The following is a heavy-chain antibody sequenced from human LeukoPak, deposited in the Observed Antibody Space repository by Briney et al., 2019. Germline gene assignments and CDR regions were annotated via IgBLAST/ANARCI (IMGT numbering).Heavy chain of an antibody. CDR2: IYSGGTT. CDR3: TIARLVFDL. D-gene: IGHD3-10*01. Sequence: GGSLRLSCAASGFTFSAYGMHWVRQAPGKGLEWVSIIYSGGTTYYTYSVKDRFTVSRDDSKNTLYLQMNSLRAEDTAVYYCTIARLVFDLWGRGTLVTVSS. CDR1: GFTFSAYG. V-gene: IGHV3-66*01. J-gene: IGHJ2*01.